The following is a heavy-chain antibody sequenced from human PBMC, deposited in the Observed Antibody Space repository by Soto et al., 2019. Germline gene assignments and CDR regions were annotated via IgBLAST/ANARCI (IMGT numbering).Heavy chain of an antibody. V-gene: IGHV4-39*01. CDR1: GASVSTDNYF. Sequence: SETLSLTCTVSGASVSTDNYFCGWIRQPPGKGLEWIGTIYYKGTTYYNPSLKSRVTISVDTSKNQFSLKLNSVTAADTAVYYCAKYDLLPANCFDPSGKVTLVTGSS. J-gene: IGHJ5*02. CDR2: IYYKGTT. D-gene: IGHD3-9*01. CDR3: AKYDLLPANCFDP.